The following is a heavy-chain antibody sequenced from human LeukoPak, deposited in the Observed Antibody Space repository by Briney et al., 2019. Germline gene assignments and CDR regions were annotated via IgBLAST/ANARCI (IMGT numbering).Heavy chain of an antibody. CDR2: ISYDGSNK. D-gene: IGHD2-15*01. Sequence: GESLRLSCAASGFTFSSYAMHWVRQAPGKGLEWVAVISYDGSNKYYADSVKGRFTISRDNSKNTLYLQMNSLRAEDTAVYYCARDVINWTYCSGGSCYSGVDYWGQGTLVTVSS. CDR1: GFTFSSYA. J-gene: IGHJ4*02. V-gene: IGHV3-30-3*01. CDR3: ARDVINWTYCSGGSCYSGVDY.